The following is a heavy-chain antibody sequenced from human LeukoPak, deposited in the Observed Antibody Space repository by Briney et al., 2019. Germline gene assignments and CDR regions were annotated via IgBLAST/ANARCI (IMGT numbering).Heavy chain of an antibody. J-gene: IGHJ3*02. Sequence: GASVKVSCKASGGTFSSYAISWVRQAPGQGLEWMGWISGYNGNTRYLQRPQGRVIMATDTSTSTAYMELRSLRSDDTAVYYCARVGGGNFRPTDAFDIWGQGTMVTVSS. CDR3: ARVGGGNFRPTDAFDI. V-gene: IGHV1-18*01. CDR1: GGTFSSYA. CDR2: ISGYNGNT. D-gene: IGHD4-23*01.